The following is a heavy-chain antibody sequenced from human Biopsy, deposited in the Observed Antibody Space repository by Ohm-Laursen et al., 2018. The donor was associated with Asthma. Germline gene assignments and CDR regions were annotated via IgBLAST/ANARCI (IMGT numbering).Heavy chain of an antibody. CDR2: ISSSGSTI. D-gene: IGHD3-10*01. J-gene: IGHJ2*01. CDR1: GFTFSDYY. Sequence: SLRLSCAASGFTFSDYYMSWIRQAPGKGLEWVSYISSSGSTIYYADSVKGRFTISRDNAKNSLYLQMNSLRLGDTAVYYCARDVGINADPGHWSFNLWGRGTLVTVSS. CDR3: ARDVGINADPGHWSFNL. V-gene: IGHV3-11*04.